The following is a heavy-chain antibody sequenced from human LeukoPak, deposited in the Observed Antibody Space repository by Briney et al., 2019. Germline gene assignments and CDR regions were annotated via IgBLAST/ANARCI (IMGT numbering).Heavy chain of an antibody. CDR1: GFGFSYAW. CDR2: IKRKSDGETT. Sequence: PGGSLRLSCAASGFGFSYAWMSWVRQAPGKGPEWIGRIKRKSDGETTDYAAPVKGRFTISRDDSKNTLFLQMNSLKTEDTAFYYCTTAPSGYAYMNGWHLDYWGQGAPVTVSS. V-gene: IGHV3-15*01. CDR3: TTAPSGYAYMNGWHLDY. J-gene: IGHJ4*02. D-gene: IGHD5-18*01.